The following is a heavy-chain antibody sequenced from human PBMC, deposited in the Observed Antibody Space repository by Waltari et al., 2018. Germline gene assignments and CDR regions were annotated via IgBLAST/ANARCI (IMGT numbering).Heavy chain of an antibody. CDR2: ISGSRGDT. V-gene: IGHV3-23*01. D-gene: IGHD4-17*01. CDR3: AKPLDYGDYVGWFDA. Sequence: EVQLLESGGGLVQPGGSLRLSWAASGFTFNSNAMNWVRQPPGKGLEWVSAISGSRGDTYYADSVKGRFTITRDNSKNTVYLQMNSLRADDTAVYYCAKPLDYGDYVGWFDAWGQGTLVTVSS. J-gene: IGHJ5*02. CDR1: GFTFNSNA.